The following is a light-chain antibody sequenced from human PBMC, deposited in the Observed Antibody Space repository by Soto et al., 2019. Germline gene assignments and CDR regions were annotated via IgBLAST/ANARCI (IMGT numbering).Light chain of an antibody. Sequence: EIVMTQSPATLSVSPGERATLSCRASQSVSSNLAWYQQKPGQAPRLLIYGASTRATGIPARFSGSGSGTEFTLTISRVEPEDFAVYYCQQYGSSPPWTFGQGTKVDIK. CDR2: GAS. CDR1: QSVSSN. V-gene: IGKV3-15*01. J-gene: IGKJ1*01. CDR3: QQYGSSPPWT.